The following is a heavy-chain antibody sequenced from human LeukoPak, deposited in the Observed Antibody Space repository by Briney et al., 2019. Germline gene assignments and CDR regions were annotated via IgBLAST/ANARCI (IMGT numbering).Heavy chain of an antibody. CDR3: ARQPYYDFWSGYPTYYYYYMDV. J-gene: IGHJ6*03. CDR2: INTNTGNP. V-gene: IGHV7-4-1*02. CDR1: GYTFTSYA. Sequence: ASVKVSCKASGYTFTSYAMNWVRQAPGQGLEWMGWINTNTGNPTYAQGFTGRFVFSLDTSVSTAYLQISSLKAEDTAVYYCARQPYYDFWSGYPTYYYYYMDVWGKGTTVTVSS. D-gene: IGHD3-3*01.